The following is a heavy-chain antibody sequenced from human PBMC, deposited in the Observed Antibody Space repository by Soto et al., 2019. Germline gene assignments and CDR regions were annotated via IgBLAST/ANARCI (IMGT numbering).Heavy chain of an antibody. J-gene: IGHJ4*01. CDR1: GGTCSSKS. Sequence: PGGAVKLTCADPGGTCSSKSMHWVRQAPGKGLEWVAVISYDGSNKYYADSVKGRFTISRDNSKNTLYLQMNSLRAEDTAVYYCAKDVREDSSSFWNFDYWGPVTLVTVAS. CDR3: AKDVREDSSSFWNFDY. CDR2: ISYDGSNK. V-gene: IGHV3-30*18. D-gene: IGHD6-6*01.